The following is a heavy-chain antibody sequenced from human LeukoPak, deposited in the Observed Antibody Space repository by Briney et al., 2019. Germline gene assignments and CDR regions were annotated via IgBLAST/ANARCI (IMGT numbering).Heavy chain of an antibody. V-gene: IGHV3-11*03. CDR1: GFTFSDYY. CDR2: ISSSSSYT. D-gene: IGHD5-24*01. Sequence: GGSLRLSCEPSGFTFSDYYMSWIRQAPGKGLEWVSYISSSSSYTNYADSVKGRLTISRDNPQNSLYLQMNSLRAEDTAVYYCTRTSMRMATAGLVDYWGQGTLVTVSS. J-gene: IGHJ4*02. CDR3: TRTSMRMATAGLVDY.